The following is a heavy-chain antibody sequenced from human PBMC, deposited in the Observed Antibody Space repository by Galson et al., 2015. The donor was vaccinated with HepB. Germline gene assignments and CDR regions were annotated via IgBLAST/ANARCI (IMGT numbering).Heavy chain of an antibody. J-gene: IGHJ6*02. V-gene: IGHV3-30-3*01. Sequence: SLRLSCAASGFTFSSYAMHWVRQAPGKGLEWVAVISYDGSNKYYADSVKGRFTISRDNSKNTLYLQMNSLRAEDTAVYYCARDLGLVMRYYGMDVWGQGTTVTVSS. CDR2: ISYDGSNK. CDR1: GFTFSSYA. D-gene: IGHD3/OR15-3a*01. CDR3: ARDLGLVMRYYGMDV.